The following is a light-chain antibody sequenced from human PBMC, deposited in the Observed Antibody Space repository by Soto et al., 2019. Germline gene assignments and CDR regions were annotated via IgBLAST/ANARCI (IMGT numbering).Light chain of an antibody. Sequence: TQSPGTLSLSPGERATLSCRASQSVSSSYLAWYQQKPGKAPKLLIYKASSLESGVPSRFSGSGSGTEFTLTISSLQPDDFATYYCQQYNSSPTFGQGTKVEIK. CDR3: QQYNSSPT. CDR1: QSVSSS. V-gene: IGKV1-5*03. J-gene: IGKJ1*01. CDR2: KAS.